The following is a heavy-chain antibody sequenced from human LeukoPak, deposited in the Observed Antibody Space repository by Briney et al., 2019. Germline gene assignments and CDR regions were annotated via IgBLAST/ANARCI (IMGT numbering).Heavy chain of an antibody. V-gene: IGHV4-59*03. Sequence: SETLSLTCTVSGGSIRNYYWSWIRQPPGKGLEWIEYIYHTGSTNYNPSLKSRVTISVDTSKNQFSLKLSSVTAADTAVYFCARVDDYNCLDYWGQGTLVTVSS. CDR1: GGSIRNYY. J-gene: IGHJ4*02. D-gene: IGHD5-24*01. CDR3: ARVDDYNCLDY. CDR2: IYHTGST.